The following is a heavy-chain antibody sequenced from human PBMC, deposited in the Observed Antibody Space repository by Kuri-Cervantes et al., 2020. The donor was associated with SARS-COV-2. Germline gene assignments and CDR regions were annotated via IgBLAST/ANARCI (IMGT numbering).Heavy chain of an antibody. V-gene: IGHV3-23*01. Sequence: GGSLRLSCAASGFTFSNAWMSWVRQAPGKGLEWVSIISGGGGSTYYADSVKGRFTISRDNSKNTLYLQMNSLRAEDTAIYYCAKGHNDYGDYDLNYWGQGTLVTVSS. CDR3: AKGHNDYGDYDLNY. CDR1: GFTFSNAW. J-gene: IGHJ4*02. CDR2: ISGGGGST. D-gene: IGHD4-17*01.